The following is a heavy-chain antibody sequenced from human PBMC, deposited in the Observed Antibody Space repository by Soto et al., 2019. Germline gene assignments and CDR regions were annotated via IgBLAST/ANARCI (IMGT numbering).Heavy chain of an antibody. CDR1: GGSISSGGYY. J-gene: IGHJ4*02. Sequence: SETLSLTCTVSGGSISSGGYYWSWIRQHPGKGLEWIGYIYYSGSTYYNPSLKSRVTISVDTSKNQFSLKLSSVTAADTAVYYCAGTTISGYDYFYYFDYWGQGTLVPSPQ. V-gene: IGHV4-31*03. CDR2: IYYSGST. D-gene: IGHD5-12*01. CDR3: AGTTISGYDYFYYFDY.